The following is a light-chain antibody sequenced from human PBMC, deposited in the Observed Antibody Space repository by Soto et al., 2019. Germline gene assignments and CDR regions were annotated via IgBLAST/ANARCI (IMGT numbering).Light chain of an antibody. V-gene: IGLV2-14*01. CDR3: SSLTRRLTLVYV. CDR1: SSDVGGYNY. CDR2: DGS. J-gene: IGLJ1*01. Sequence: QSALTQPASVSGSPGQSITISCTGTSSDVGGYNYVSWYQQLPGKAPKVMIYDGSNRPSGISNRFSGPKSSNTASLTISGLQAEDEADYYCSSLTRRLTLVYVFGTETQLTVL.